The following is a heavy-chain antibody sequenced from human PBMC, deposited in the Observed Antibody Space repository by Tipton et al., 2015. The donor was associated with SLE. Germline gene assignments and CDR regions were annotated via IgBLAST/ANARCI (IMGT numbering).Heavy chain of an antibody. CDR1: GDSISSGGHY. V-gene: IGHV4-31*03. Sequence: LSLTCNVSGDSISSGGHYWSWIRQPPGKGLEWIGYIYYSGSTYYNPSLKSRVTISVDTSKNQFSLKLSSVTAADTAVYYCARVREEQQLVRYFDYWGQGTPVTVSS. J-gene: IGHJ4*02. CDR3: ARVREEQQLVRYFDY. CDR2: IYYSGST. D-gene: IGHD6-13*01.